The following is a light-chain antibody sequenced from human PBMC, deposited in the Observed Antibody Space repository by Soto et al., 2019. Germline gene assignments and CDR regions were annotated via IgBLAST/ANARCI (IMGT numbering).Light chain of an antibody. Sequence: QSVLTQPASLSGSPGQSITISCTGNSSDVGGYNYVSWYQQHPGKAPKLMIYDVSNRPSGVSNRFSGSKSGNTASLTISGLQAEDEADYYCSSYTSSSTLGVFGTGTKVTVL. V-gene: IGLV2-14*01. J-gene: IGLJ1*01. CDR3: SSYTSSSTLGV. CDR1: SSDVGGYNY. CDR2: DVS.